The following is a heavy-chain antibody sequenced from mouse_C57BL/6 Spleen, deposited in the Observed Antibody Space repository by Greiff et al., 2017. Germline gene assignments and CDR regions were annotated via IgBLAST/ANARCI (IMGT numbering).Heavy chain of an antibody. CDR3: VDSSGYVGFDY. D-gene: IGHD3-2*02. CDR2: IYPGDGDT. J-gene: IGHJ2*01. Sequence: QVQLQQSGPELVKPAASVKISCKASGYAFSSSWMNWVKQRAGKGLEWIGRIYPGDGDTNYNGKFKGKATLTADKSSSTAYMQLSSLASEDSAVYFCVDSSGYVGFDYWGQGTTLTVSS. CDR1: GYAFSSSW. V-gene: IGHV1-82*01.